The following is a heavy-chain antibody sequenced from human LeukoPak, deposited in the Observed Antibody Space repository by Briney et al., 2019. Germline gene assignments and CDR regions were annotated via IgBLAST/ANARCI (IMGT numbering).Heavy chain of an antibody. CDR2: INWSGSST. Sequence: RGSLRLSCAASGFTFEDYGMAWVRQAPGKGLDWVSAINWSGSSTGYADSVKGRFTMSRDNAKKSLYLQMNSLRAEDTAFYYCARWTVLRGVVIGAGGFSDYWGQGTLVTVSS. J-gene: IGHJ4*02. CDR3: ARWTVLRGVVIGAGGFSDY. D-gene: IGHD3-10*01. V-gene: IGHV3-20*04. CDR1: GFTFEDYG.